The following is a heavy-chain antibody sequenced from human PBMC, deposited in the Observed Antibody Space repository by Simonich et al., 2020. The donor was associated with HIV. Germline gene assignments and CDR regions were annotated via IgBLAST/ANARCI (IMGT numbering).Heavy chain of an antibody. CDR1: GGSFSGYN. CDR3: ARLTAGGLGEYFQH. V-gene: IGHV4-34*01. D-gene: IGHD6-13*01. Sequence: QVQLQQWGAGLLKPSETLSLTCAVYGGSFSGYNWSWIRQPPGKGLEWIGENNHSDSTNYNPSLKSRVTISVDTSKNQFSLKLSSVTAADTAVYYCARLTAGGLGEYFQHWGQGTLVTVSS. CDR2: NNHSDST. J-gene: IGHJ1*01.